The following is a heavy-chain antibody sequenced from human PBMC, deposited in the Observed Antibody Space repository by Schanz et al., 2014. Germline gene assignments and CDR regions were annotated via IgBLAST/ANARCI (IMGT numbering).Heavy chain of an antibody. Sequence: QVQLVESGGGVVQPGRSLRLSCVASGFTFSSYDVFWVRQAPGKGLEWVAILWHDGSKKYYADSVKGRFTVSRDNSKNTLYLQMNSLRAGDAAVYYCAKDGPGGSGSYSADGGMDVWGQGTTVTVSS. CDR3: AKDGPGGSGSYSADGGMDV. D-gene: IGHD3-10*01. CDR1: GFTFSSYD. V-gene: IGHV3-33*06. J-gene: IGHJ6*02. CDR2: LWHDGSKK.